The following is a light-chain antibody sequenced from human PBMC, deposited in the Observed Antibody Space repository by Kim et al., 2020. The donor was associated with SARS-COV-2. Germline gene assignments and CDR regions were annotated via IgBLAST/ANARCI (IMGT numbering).Light chain of an antibody. V-gene: IGLV3-1*01. Sequence: SYELTQPPSVSVSPGQTASITCSGDELGDKYVYWYQQKPGQSPVLVIYENKKRPSGNSERFSGSNSGITATLTISGTQAMDEADYYCQAWDSSTVVFGGGTKLTVL. CDR1: ELGDKY. J-gene: IGLJ2*01. CDR3: QAWDSSTVV. CDR2: ENK.